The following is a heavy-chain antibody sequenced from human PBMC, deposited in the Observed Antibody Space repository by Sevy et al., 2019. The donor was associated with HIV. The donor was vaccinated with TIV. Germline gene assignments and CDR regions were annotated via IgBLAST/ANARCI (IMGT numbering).Heavy chain of an antibody. V-gene: IGHV3-48*02. CDR1: GFTFSSYS. D-gene: IGHD3-3*01. Sequence: GGSLILSCAASGFTFSSYSMNWVRQAPGKGLEWVSYISSSSSTIYYADSVKGRFTISRDNAKNSLYLQMNSLRDEDTAVYYCASFLGTGGGYYLSGSVRYYYYCMDVWGQGTTVTVSS. CDR2: ISSSSSTI. CDR3: ASFLGTGGGYYLSGSVRYYYYCMDV. J-gene: IGHJ6*02.